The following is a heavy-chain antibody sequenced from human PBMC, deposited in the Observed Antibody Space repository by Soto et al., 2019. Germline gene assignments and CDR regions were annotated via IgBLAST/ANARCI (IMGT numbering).Heavy chain of an antibody. CDR2: IIPSFGTA. CDR1: GGTFSSYA. Sequence: QVQLVQSGAEVKKPGSSVKVSCKASGGTFSSYAISWVRQAPGQGLEWMGGIIPSFGTANYAQKFQGRVTITADESTSTAYMALSSLRSEATAVYYCARDSGYDQSGGWFFDYWGQGTLVTVSS. V-gene: IGHV1-69*01. D-gene: IGHD5-12*01. CDR3: ARDSGYDQSGGWFFDY. J-gene: IGHJ4*02.